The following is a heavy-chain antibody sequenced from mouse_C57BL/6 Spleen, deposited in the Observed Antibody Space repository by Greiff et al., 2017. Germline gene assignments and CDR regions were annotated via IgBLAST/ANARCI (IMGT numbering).Heavy chain of an antibody. D-gene: IGHD2-3*01. V-gene: IGHV2-4*01. CDR3: AKNDGCYGFAY. Sequence: VKLMESGPGLVQPSQSLSITCTVSGFSLTSDGVHRFRQPLGKGLLGRGVNWSGGSTDYNAAFISRLSISKDNSTSQVFFKMNSQQADDTAIYYCAKNDGCYGFAYWGQGTLVTVSA. CDR2: NWSGGST. J-gene: IGHJ3*01. CDR1: GFSLTSDG.